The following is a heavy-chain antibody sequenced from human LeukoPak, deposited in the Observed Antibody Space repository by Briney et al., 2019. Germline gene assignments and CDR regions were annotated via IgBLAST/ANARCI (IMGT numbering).Heavy chain of an antibody. CDR2: IYPDDSDT. Sequence: GESLKISCKGSGYSFTSYWIGWVRQMPGKGLEWMGIIYPDDSDTRYSPSFQGQVTISADKSINTAYLQWSSLKASDTAMYYCARLLYYFDSSGYYYAPKAFEIWGQGTMVTVSS. D-gene: IGHD3-22*01. J-gene: IGHJ3*02. CDR1: GYSFTSYW. CDR3: ARLLYYFDSSGYYYAPKAFEI. V-gene: IGHV5-51*01.